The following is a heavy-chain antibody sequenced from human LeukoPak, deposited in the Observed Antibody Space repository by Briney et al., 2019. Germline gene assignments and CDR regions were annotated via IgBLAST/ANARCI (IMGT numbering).Heavy chain of an antibody. V-gene: IGHV4-34*01. CDR3: ASPRRGNYEFDY. CDR2: INHSGST. Sequence: SETLSLTCAVYGGSFSGYYWSWIRQPPGKGLEWIGEINHSGSTNYNPSLKSRVTISVDTSKNQFSLKLSSVTAADTAVYYCASPRRGNYEFDYWGQGTLVTVSS. D-gene: IGHD1-7*01. CDR1: GGSFSGYY. J-gene: IGHJ4*02.